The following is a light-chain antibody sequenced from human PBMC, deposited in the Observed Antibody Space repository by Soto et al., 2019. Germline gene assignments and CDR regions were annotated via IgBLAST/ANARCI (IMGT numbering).Light chain of an antibody. V-gene: IGKV1-5*01. CDR1: QSISSS. CDR2: DAS. J-gene: IGKJ1*01. CDR3: QQYNSYWT. Sequence: DIQMTQSPSSLSASVGDRVTITCRASQSISSSLAWYQQRPGKAPKLLIYDASSLESGVPSRFSGSGSGTEFTLTINSLQPDDFATYYCQQYNSYWTVGQGTKVDIK.